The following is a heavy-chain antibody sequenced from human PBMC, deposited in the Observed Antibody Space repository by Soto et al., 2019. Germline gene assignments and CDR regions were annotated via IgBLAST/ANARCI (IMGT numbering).Heavy chain of an antibody. Sequence: ASVKGSCKASGYTFTSYAMHWVRQAPGQRLEWMGWINAGNGNTKYSQKFQGRVTITRDTSASTAYMELSSLRSEDTAVYYCASSPYDFWSGYQQPDYYYYGMDVWGQGTTVTVSS. CDR1: GYTFTSYA. V-gene: IGHV1-3*01. J-gene: IGHJ6*02. CDR3: ASSPYDFWSGYQQPDYYYYGMDV. D-gene: IGHD3-3*01. CDR2: INAGNGNT.